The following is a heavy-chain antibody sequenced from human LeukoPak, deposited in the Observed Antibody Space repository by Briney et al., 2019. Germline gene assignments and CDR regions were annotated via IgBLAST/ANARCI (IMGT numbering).Heavy chain of an antibody. D-gene: IGHD6-13*01. CDR2: IKQDGSEK. V-gene: IGHV3-7*01. CDR1: GFTFSTYW. Sequence: GGSLRLSCAASGFTFSTYWMSWVRQAPGKGLEWVANIKQDGSEKYYVDPVKGRFTISRDNAKNSLYLQMNSLRAEDTAMYYCARDSAGNDYWGQGTLVTVSS. CDR3: ARDSAGNDY. J-gene: IGHJ4*02.